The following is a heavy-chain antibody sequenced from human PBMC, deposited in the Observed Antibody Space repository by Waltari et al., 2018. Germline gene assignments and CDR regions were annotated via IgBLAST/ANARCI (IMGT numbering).Heavy chain of an antibody. CDR3: VRENIAAAGLES. D-gene: IGHD6-13*01. Sequence: EVQLVESGGGLVQPGGSLRLSCVASGFIFSTYWMDWVRQAPGKGLVCVSRINSDVSSTTYADSVKGQFTISRDNAKNTLYLHMSSLRAEDTAVYYCVRENIAAAGLESWGQGTLVTVSS. J-gene: IGHJ4*02. CDR2: INSDVSST. CDR1: GFIFSTYW. V-gene: IGHV3-74*01.